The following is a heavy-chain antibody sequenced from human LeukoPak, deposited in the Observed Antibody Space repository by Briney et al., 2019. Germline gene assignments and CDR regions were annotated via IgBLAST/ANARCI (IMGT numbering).Heavy chain of an antibody. V-gene: IGHV3-30*14. Sequence: GGSLRLSCAASGFTFSSYAMHWVRQAPGKGLEWVAVISYDGSNKYYADSVKGRFTISRDNSKNTLYLQMNSLRAEDTAVYYCARDQLTIFGVAHYYYGMDVWGQGTTVTVSS. CDR1: GFTFSSYA. CDR2: ISYDGSNK. CDR3: ARDQLTIFGVAHYYYGMDV. D-gene: IGHD3-3*01. J-gene: IGHJ6*02.